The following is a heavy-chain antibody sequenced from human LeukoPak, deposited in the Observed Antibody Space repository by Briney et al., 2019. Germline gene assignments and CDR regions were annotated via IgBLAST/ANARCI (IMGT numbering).Heavy chain of an antibody. CDR3: VRVKGSYFDY. D-gene: IGHD2-15*01. V-gene: IGHV3-48*01. CDR2: ISSSGSAI. CDR1: GSPLSSYS. J-gene: IGHJ4*02. Sequence: PGGSLRLSCAASGSPLSSYSINWVRQAPGKGLEWVSYISSSGSAIYYVDSVKGRFTVSRDNAKNSLFLQMNSPRAEDTAVYYCVRVKGSYFDYWGKGALVTVSS.